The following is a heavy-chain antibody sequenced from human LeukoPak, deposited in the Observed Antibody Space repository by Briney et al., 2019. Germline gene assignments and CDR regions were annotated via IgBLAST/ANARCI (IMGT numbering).Heavy chain of an antibody. Sequence: GASVKVSCKASGYTFTSYGISGVRQAPGQGLGWMVWISAYNGNTNYAQKLQGRVTMTTDTSTSTAYMELRNLSSDATAVYYCASMDEAVTPDHLYYWGGEALVAVAS. V-gene: IGHV1-18*01. D-gene: IGHD4-17*01. CDR1: GYTFTSYG. J-gene: IGHJ4*02. CDR3: ASMDEAVTPDHLYY. CDR2: ISAYNGNT.